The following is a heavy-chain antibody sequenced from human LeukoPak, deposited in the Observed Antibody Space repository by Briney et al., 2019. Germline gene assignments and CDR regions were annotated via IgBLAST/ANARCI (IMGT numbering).Heavy chain of an antibody. CDR1: GFTFSNYW. D-gene: IGHD3-3*01. Sequence: GGSPRLSCAASGFTFSNYWMSWVRQAPEKGLEWVANIKPDGSETYSVDSVKGRFTISRDNAKNSLYLQMNSLRAEDTAVYYCARTLRFFRFLDVWGQGTTVTVSS. J-gene: IGHJ6*02. CDR2: IKPDGSET. V-gene: IGHV3-7*03. CDR3: ARTLRFFRFLDV.